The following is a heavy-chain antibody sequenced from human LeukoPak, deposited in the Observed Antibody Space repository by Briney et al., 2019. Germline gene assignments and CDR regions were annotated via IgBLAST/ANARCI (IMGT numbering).Heavy chain of an antibody. V-gene: IGHV1-2*02. J-gene: IGHJ5*02. Sequence: ASVKVSCKXSGYTFTGYYMHWVRQAPGQGLEWMGWINPNSGGTNYAQKFQGRVTMTRDTSISTAYMELSRLRSDDTAVYYCARVRLPLVWFDPWGQGTLVTVSS. CDR3: ARVRLPLVWFDP. CDR2: INPNSGGT. D-gene: IGHD4-17*01. CDR1: GYTFTGYY.